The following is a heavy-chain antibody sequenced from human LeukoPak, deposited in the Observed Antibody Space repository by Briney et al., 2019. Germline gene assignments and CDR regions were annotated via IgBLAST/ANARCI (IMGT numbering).Heavy chain of an antibody. CDR3: ARVSRPGIVVVTAIPNYFDY. CDR1: GYTFTSYD. J-gene: IGHJ4*02. CDR2: MNPNSGNT. V-gene: IGHV1-8*03. Sequence: GASVKVSCKASGYTFTSYDINWVRQATGQGLEWMGWMNPNSGNTGYAQKFQGRVTITRNTSISTAYMELRSLRSDDTAVYYCARVSRPGIVVVTAIPNYFDYWGQGTLVTVSS. D-gene: IGHD2-21*02.